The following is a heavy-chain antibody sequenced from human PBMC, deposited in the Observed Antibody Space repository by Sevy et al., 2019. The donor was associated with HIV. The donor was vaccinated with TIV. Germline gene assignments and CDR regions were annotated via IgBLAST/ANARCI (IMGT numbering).Heavy chain of an antibody. V-gene: IGHV3-23*01. D-gene: IGHD3-3*01. Sequence: GGSLRLSCAASGFTFSSYAMSWFRQAPGKGLEWVSTIRDSGESTYNADSVKGRFTISRDNSKNTPYLQMNRLRADDTAVYYCATGGDFWSGYSNDAFDIWGQGTMVTVSS. J-gene: IGHJ3*02. CDR2: IRDSGEST. CDR1: GFTFSSYA. CDR3: ATGGDFWSGYSNDAFDI.